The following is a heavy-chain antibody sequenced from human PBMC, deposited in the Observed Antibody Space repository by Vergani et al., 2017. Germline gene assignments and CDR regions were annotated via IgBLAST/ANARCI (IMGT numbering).Heavy chain of an antibody. CDR3: ARGGQTYDSSGYXGDY. J-gene: IGHJ4*02. CDR1: GGSFSGYY. D-gene: IGHD3-22*01. V-gene: IGHV4-34*01. CDR2: INHSGST. Sequence: QVQLQQWGAGLLKPSETLSLTCAVYGGSFSGYYWSWIRQPPGKGLEWIGEINHSGSTNYNPSLKSRVTISVDTSKNQFSLKLSSVTAADTAVYYCARGGQTYDSSGYXGDYWGQGTLVTVSS.